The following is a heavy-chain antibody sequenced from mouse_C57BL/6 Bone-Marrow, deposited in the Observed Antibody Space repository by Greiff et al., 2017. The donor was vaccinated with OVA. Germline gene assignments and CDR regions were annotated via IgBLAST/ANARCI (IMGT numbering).Heavy chain of an antibody. CDR3: TRSVYSNYVYFDV. CDR2: IHPNSGST. J-gene: IGHJ1*03. V-gene: IGHV1-64*01. Sequence: VQLQQPGAELVKPGASVKLSCKASGYTFTSYWMHWVKQRPGQGLEWIGMIHPNSGSTNYNEKFKSKATLTVDKSSNTSYMQLSSLTSEDSAVYYCTRSVYSNYVYFDVWGTGTTVTVSS. CDR1: GYTFTSYW. D-gene: IGHD2-5*01.